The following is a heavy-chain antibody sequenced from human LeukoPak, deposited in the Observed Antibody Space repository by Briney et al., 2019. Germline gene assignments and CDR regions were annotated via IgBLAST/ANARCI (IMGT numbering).Heavy chain of an antibody. J-gene: IGHJ4*02. Sequence: SETLSLTCTVSGGSISSYYWSWIRQPPGKGLEWIGEINHSGSTNYNPSLKSRVTISVDTSKNQFSLKLSSVTAADTAVYYCARGRVSRGFRYWGQGTLVTVSS. CDR1: GGSISSYY. V-gene: IGHV4-34*01. CDR3: ARGRVSRGFRY. D-gene: IGHD6-19*01. CDR2: INHSGST.